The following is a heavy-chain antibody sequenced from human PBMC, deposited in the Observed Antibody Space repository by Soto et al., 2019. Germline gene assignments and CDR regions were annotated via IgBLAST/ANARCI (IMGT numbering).Heavy chain of an antibody. CDR2: ISPYNGDT. V-gene: IGHV1-18*01. CDR3: ARGGQYRYFDY. CDR1: GYTFTLFG. J-gene: IGHJ4*02. Sequence: QVQLVQSGAEVKKPGASVKVSCTTSGYTFTLFGITWVRQAPGQGLEWMGWISPYNGDTKYAEKLEGRVTLTTDTSNDTAYMELTSLTSDDTAEYYCARGGQYRYFDYWGQGTLVTVSS. D-gene: IGHD2-2*02.